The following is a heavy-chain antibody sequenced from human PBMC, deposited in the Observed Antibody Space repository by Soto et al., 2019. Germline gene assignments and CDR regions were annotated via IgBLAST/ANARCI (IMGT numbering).Heavy chain of an antibody. CDR1: GTSVSNYY. D-gene: IGHD5-18*01. V-gene: IGHV4-4*07. CDR3: ARGGIQLSYAFDY. CDR2: IYTSGST. J-gene: IGHJ4*02. Sequence: SETLSLTCSVSGTSVSNYYWSWIRQPAGKGLEHIGRIYTSGSTSYNPSLKSRVTMSMDTSQTQIYLNLTSVTAADTAVYYCARGGIQLSYAFDYWGQGILVTVSS.